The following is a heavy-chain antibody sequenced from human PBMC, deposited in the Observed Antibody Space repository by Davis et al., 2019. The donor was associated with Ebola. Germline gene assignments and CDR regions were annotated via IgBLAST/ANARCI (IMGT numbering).Heavy chain of an antibody. CDR3: ARTKRYNGMDV. J-gene: IGHJ6*02. Sequence: ASVKVSCKASGYTFTSYDINWVRQAPGQGLEWMGIINPSGGSTSYAQKFQGRVTMTRDTSTSIVYMELSSLRSEDTAVYYCARTKRYNGMDVWGQGTTVIVSS. CDR1: GYTFTSYD. CDR2: INPSGGST. V-gene: IGHV1-46*01. D-gene: IGHD2-8*01.